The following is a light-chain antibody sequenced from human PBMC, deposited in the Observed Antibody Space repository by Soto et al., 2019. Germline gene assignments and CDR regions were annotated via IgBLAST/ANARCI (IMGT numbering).Light chain of an antibody. CDR1: SSNIGGNS. CDR2: DDN. J-gene: IGLJ1*01. Sequence: QSVLTQPPSVSAAPGQKATISCSGSSSNIGGNSVSWYQQLPGTAPKLLIYDDNKRPSGIPDRFSGSKSGTSATLGITGFQTGDEADYYCGSWDSCLSAYVFGTGTKVTVL. CDR3: GSWDSCLSAYV. V-gene: IGLV1-51*01.